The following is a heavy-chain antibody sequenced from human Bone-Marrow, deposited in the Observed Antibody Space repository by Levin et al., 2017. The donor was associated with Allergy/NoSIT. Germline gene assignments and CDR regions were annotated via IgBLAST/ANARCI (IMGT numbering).Heavy chain of an antibody. D-gene: IGHD1-1*01. V-gene: IGHV3-53*01. J-gene: IGHJ2*01. CDR1: GFSVSSNS. CDR2: KDIVGTT. CDR3: AKSPATRNWYFDL. Sequence: QAGGSLRLSCAASGFSVSSNSMTWVRHTPGKGLEWVSTKDIVGTTYYADSVRGRFTIARDSSTNMVYLQMNNLRPEDTAVYYCAKSPATRNWYFDLWGRGTLVTVSS.